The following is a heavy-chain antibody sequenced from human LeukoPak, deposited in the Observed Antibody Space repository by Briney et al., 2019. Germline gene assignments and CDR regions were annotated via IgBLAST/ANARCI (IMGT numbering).Heavy chain of an antibody. CDR3: ARHLGRCSGGSCYSLPTVDY. V-gene: IGHV5-10-1*01. CDR1: GYSFTSYW. J-gene: IGHJ4*02. D-gene: IGHD2-15*01. Sequence: GESLKISCKGSGYSFTSYWISCVRQIPGKGLEWMGRIDPSDSYTKYSPSFQGHVTISADKSISTAYLQWSSLKASDTAMYYCARHLGRCSGGSCYSLPTVDYWGQGTLVTVSS. CDR2: IDPSDSYT.